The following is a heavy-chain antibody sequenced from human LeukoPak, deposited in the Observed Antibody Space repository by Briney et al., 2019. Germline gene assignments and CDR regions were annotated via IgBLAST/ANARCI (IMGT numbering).Heavy chain of an antibody. D-gene: IGHD6-13*01. CDR2: ISAYNGST. CDR3: ARQYSSSWFSRRNENWFDP. J-gene: IGHJ5*02. CDR1: GYTFTSYG. Sequence: GASVKVSCKASGYTFTSYGISWVRQAPGQGLEWMGWISAYNGSTNYAQKLQGRVTMTTDTSTSTAYMELRSPRSDDTAVYYCARQYSSSWFSRRNENWFDPWGQGTLVTVSS. V-gene: IGHV1-18*01.